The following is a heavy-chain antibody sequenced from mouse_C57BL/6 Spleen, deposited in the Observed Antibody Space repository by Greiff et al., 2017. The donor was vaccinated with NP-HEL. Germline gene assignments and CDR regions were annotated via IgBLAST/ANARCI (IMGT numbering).Heavy chain of an antibody. D-gene: IGHD6-1*01. J-gene: IGHJ1*03. CDR2: ISNGGGST. Sequence: EVKLMESGGGLVQPGGSLKLSCAASGFTFSDYYMYWVRQTPEKRLEWVAYISNGGGSTYYPDTVKGRFTISRDNAKNTLYLQMSRLKSEDTAMYYCGRRGLYDWYFDVWGTGTTVTVSS. CDR3: GRRGLYDWYFDV. V-gene: IGHV5-12*01. CDR1: GFTFSDYY.